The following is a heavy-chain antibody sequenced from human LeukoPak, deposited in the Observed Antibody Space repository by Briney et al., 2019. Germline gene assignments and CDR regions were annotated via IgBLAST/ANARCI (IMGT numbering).Heavy chain of an antibody. V-gene: IGHV3-33*08. Sequence: GGSLRLSCAASGFTFSSYRMNWVRQAPGKGLEWVAVFWSDGSSKFYADSVKGRFTISRGNSKNSLYLQMNSLRAEDTAVYYCARDGGYSADFDHWGQGTLVTVSS. D-gene: IGHD5-18*01. CDR2: FWSDGSSK. CDR3: ARDGGYSADFDH. CDR1: GFTFSSYR. J-gene: IGHJ4*02.